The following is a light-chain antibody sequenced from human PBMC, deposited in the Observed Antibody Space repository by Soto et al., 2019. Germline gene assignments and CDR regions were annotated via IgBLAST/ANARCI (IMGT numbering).Light chain of an antibody. CDR2: DVS. CDR1: ESDSIN. J-gene: IGKJ4*01. CDR3: QQYNNWLRLT. Sequence: ELLVTQSPATLSVSPGKRATLSFRVRESDSINFAWYQQKSGPSPRLLIYDVSVTATGVRARLSGSGSGTELALTISSLQPEDFEVYYCQQYNNWLRLTFGGGTKVDIK. V-gene: IGKV3-15*01.